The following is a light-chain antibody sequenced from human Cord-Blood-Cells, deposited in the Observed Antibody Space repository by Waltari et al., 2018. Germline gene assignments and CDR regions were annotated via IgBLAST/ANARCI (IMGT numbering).Light chain of an antibody. CDR3: QQYNSYPWT. J-gene: IGKJ1*01. CDR2: DAY. Sequence: DIQMTQSPSTLSASVGDRLTITCRASQRISIWLAWYQQKPGKAPKLLIYDAYSLESGVPSRFSGSGSGTEFTLTISSLQPDDFATYYGQQYNSYPWTFGQGTKVEIK. CDR1: QRISIW. V-gene: IGKV1-5*01.